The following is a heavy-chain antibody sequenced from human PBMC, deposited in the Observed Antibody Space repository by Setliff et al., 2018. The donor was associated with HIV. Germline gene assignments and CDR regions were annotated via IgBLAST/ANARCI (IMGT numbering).Heavy chain of an antibody. V-gene: IGHV3-21*01. Sequence: GGSLRLSCAASGFTFSSYAMSWVRQAPGKGLEWVSSISSSHYIYYADSVKGRFTISRDNAKNSLYLQMNSLRAEDTAVYYCARESKGAMALEIFDYWGQGTLVTVSS. J-gene: IGHJ4*02. CDR3: ARESKGAMALEIFDY. D-gene: IGHD1-26*01. CDR1: GFTFSSYA. CDR2: ISSSHYI.